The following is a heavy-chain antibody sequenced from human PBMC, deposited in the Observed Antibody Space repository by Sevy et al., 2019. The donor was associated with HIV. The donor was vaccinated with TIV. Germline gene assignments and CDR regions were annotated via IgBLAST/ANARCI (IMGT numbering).Heavy chain of an antibody. CDR3: AREWRGVGRPLXXXXX. Sequence: SETLSLTCTVSGGSISSGSYYWSWIRQPAGKGLEWIGRIYTSGSTNYNPSLKSRVTMSVDTSKNQFSLKLTSVTAADTAVYYCAREWRGVGRPLXXXXXWGXGTLVTVSS. CDR2: IYTSGST. V-gene: IGHV4-61*02. CDR1: GGSISSGSYY. D-gene: IGHD1-26*01. J-gene: IGHJ2*01.